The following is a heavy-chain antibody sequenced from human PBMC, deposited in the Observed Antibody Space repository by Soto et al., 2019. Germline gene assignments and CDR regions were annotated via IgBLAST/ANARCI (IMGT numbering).Heavy chain of an antibody. Sequence: QLQLQESGPGLVKPSETLSLTCTVSGGSISSSSYYWGWVRQPPGTGLEWIGSMYYSGSTYYTPSLKSRVPVSVDTSKHQFSLKGSSVTAADTAVYYCARTLAEAGFYYHYGMDVWGQGTTVTVSS. D-gene: IGHD6-13*01. CDR2: MYYSGST. V-gene: IGHV4-39*01. CDR1: GGSISSSSYY. CDR3: ARTLAEAGFYYHYGMDV. J-gene: IGHJ6*02.